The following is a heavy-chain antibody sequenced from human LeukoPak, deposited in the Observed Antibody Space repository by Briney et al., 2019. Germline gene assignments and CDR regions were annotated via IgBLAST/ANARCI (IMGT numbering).Heavy chain of an antibody. D-gene: IGHD2-8*01. CDR2: ISSSSGYI. CDR1: GFTFSSYT. J-gene: IGHJ4*02. Sequence: GGSLRLSCAASGFTFSSYTINWVRQAPGKGLEWVSSISSSSGYIYYADSVKGRFTISRDNAKNTLYLQMNSLRAEDTAVYYCARGGRYCTNGVCPKLFDYWGQGTLVTVSS. V-gene: IGHV3-21*01. CDR3: ARGGRYCTNGVCPKLFDY.